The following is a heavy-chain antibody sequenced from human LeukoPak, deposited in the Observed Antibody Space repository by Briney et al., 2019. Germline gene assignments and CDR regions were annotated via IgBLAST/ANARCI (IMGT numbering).Heavy chain of an antibody. D-gene: IGHD5-12*01. J-gene: IGHJ3*02. CDR3: AREGGLEAFDI. CDR1: GFTFSSYW. V-gene: IGHV3-7*01. Sequence: GGSLRPSCAASGFTFSSYWMSWVRQAPGKGLEWVANIKQDGSERYYVDSVKGRFTISRDNAKNSLYLQMNSLRAEDTAVYYCAREGGLEAFDIWGQGTMVTVSS. CDR2: IKQDGSER.